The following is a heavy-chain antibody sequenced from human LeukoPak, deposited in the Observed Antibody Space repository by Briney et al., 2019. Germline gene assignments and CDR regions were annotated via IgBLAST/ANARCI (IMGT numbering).Heavy chain of an antibody. CDR1: GFTFYNFA. CDR3: PRDNVIIPDYGGPDFDY. CDR2: ISGLGEKT. J-gene: IGHJ4*02. D-gene: IGHD4/OR15-4a*01. Sequence: PGGSLRLSCATSGFTFYNFAMSWVRQAPGKGLEWVSHISGLGEKTYYADSVQGRFTVSRDNSKNTLYLQMNSLRVEDTALYYCPRDNVIIPDYGGPDFDYWGQGTQVAVS. V-gene: IGHV3-23*01.